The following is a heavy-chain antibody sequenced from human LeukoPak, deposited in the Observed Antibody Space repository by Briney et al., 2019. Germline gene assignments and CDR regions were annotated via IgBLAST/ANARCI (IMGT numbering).Heavy chain of an antibody. Sequence: PGGSLRLSCAASGFTFSSYWMSWVRQAPGKGLEWVANIKQDGSEKYYVDSVKGRFTISRDNAKNSLYLQMNSLRAEDTAVYYRARDVGYCSSTSCYDAFDIWGQGTMVTVSS. D-gene: IGHD2-2*01. CDR1: GFTFSSYW. CDR3: ARDVGYCSSTSCYDAFDI. V-gene: IGHV3-7*01. CDR2: IKQDGSEK. J-gene: IGHJ3*02.